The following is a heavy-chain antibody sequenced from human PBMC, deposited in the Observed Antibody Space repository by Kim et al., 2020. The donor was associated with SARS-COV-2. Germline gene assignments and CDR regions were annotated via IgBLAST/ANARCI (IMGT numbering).Heavy chain of an antibody. CDR1: GFTFSSYG. V-gene: IGHV3-30*18. CDR3: AKEIQYALDY. CDR2: ISYDGSNK. D-gene: IGHD4-4*01. Sequence: GGSLRLSCAASGFTFSSYGMHWVRQAPGKGLEWVAVISYDGSNKYYADSVKGRFTISRDNSKNTLYLQMNSLRAEDTAVYYCAKEIQYALDYWGQGTLVTVSS. J-gene: IGHJ4*02.